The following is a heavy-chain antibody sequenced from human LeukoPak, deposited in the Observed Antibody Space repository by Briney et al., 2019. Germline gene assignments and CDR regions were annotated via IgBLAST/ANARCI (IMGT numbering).Heavy chain of an antibody. D-gene: IGHD1-14*01. CDR3: ARVSAAHRDYYNGG. CDR1: GFTFSSYW. J-gene: IGHJ6*03. V-gene: IGHV3-74*01. Sequence: GGSLRLSCAASGFTFSSYWMHWVRQAPGKGLVWVSRINSDGSSTSYADSVKGRFTISRDNAKNTLYLQMNSLRAEDTAVYYCARVSAAHRDYYNGGLGKGTTVTVSS. CDR2: INSDGSST.